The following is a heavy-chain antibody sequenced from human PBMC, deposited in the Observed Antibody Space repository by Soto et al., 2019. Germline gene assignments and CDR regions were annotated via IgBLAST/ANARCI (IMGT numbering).Heavy chain of an antibody. J-gene: IGHJ5*02. CDR3: ARAGVATIYPGNTWFHP. D-gene: IGHD5-12*01. V-gene: IGHV4-30-4*01. CDR2: IYYSGST. CDR1: GGSISSGDYY. Sequence: QVQLQESGPGLVKPSQTLSLTCTVSGGSISSGDYYWSWIRQPPGKGLEWIGYIYYSGSTYYNPSLKSRVNISVDTSKNQFSLNLSSVTAADTAMYYCARAGVATIYPGNTWFHPWGQGTLVTVSS.